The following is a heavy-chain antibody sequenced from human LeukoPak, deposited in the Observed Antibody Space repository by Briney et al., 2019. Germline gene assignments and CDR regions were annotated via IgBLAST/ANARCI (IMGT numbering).Heavy chain of an antibody. CDR2: INPNSGGT. V-gene: IGHV1-2*02. Sequence: GASVKVSCKASGYTFTGYYMHWVRQAPGQGLEWMGWINPNSGGTNYAQKFQGRVTMTRDTSISTAYMELSRLRSDDTAVYYCARDLGSYCGGDCSGYYYYYYMDVWGKGTTVTISS. J-gene: IGHJ6*03. D-gene: IGHD2-21*02. CDR3: ARDLGSYCGGDCSGYYYYYYMDV. CDR1: GYTFTGYY.